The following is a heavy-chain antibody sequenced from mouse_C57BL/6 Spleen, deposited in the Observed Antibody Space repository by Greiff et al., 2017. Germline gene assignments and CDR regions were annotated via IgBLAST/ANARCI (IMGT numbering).Heavy chain of an antibody. CDR1: GFTFSSYA. D-gene: IGHD1-1*01. V-gene: IGHV5-4*01. CDR3: ARDRTTVKAD. CDR2: ISDGGSYT. Sequence: EVKLLESGGGLVKPGGSLKLSCAASGFTFSSYAMSWVRQTPARRLEWVASISDGGSYTYYPDNVKGRFTISRDNAKNKLYLQMSHLKAEDTAMYYCARDRTTVKADWGQGTLGTVCA. J-gene: IGHJ3*01.